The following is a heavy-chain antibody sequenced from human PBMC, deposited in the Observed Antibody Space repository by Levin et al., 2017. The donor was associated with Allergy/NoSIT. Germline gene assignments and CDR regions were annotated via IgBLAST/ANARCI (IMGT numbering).Heavy chain of an antibody. Sequence: SVKVSCKASGGAFSSFAISWVRQAPGQGLEWMGRIIPILGLANYAQKFQGRVTVTADKSTSTAYMELSSLRSEDTAVYYCARDDGGYCSSTRSNGGMDVWGQGTTVTVSS. D-gene: IGHD2-2*01. J-gene: IGHJ6*02. CDR2: IIPILGLA. CDR3: ARDDGGYCSSTRSNGGMDV. CDR1: GGAFSSFA. V-gene: IGHV1-69*04.